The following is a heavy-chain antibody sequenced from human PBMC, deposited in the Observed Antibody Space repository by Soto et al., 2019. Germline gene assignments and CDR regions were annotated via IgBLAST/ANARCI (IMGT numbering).Heavy chain of an antibody. CDR3: ARGSKQLVPGYYFDY. D-gene: IGHD6-13*01. V-gene: IGHV3-33*01. CDR2: IWYDGSNK. J-gene: IGHJ4*02. CDR1: GFTFSSYG. Sequence: QVQLVESGGGVVQPGRYLRLSCAASGFTFSSYGMHWVRQAPGKGLEWVAVIWYDGSNKYYADSVKGRFTISRDNSKNTLYLDMNSLRAEDTAVYYCARGSKQLVPGYYFDYWGQGTLVTVSS.